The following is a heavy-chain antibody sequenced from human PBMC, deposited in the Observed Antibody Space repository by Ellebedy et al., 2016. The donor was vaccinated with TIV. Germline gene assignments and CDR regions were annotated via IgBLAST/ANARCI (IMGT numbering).Heavy chain of an antibody. J-gene: IGHJ4*02. CDR2: ISDRGGSA. CDR1: GFTFSTYG. Sequence: GESLKISCAASGFTFSTYGMSWVRQAPGKGLEWVSGISDRGGSAHYADSVKGRFTVSRDNSRKTLDLQMNSLRAEDTAVYYCPYSSGWYKFDDWGQGTLVTVSS. V-gene: IGHV3-23*01. CDR3: PYSSGWYKFDD. D-gene: IGHD6-19*01.